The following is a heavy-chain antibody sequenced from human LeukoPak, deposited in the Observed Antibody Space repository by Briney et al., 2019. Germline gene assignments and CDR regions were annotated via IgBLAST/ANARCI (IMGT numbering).Heavy chain of an antibody. Sequence: GGSLRLSCVTSGFTFNNCAMSWVRQAPGKGLEWVSTNHGASTYYAASVKGRFTISRDNSKNTLYLQMNSLRAEDTAIYYCAKDQAGDGYNSMWGQGTRDTVSS. D-gene: IGHD5-24*01. CDR3: AKDQAGDGYNSM. CDR1: GFTFNNCA. V-gene: IGHV3-23*01. CDR2: NHGAST. J-gene: IGHJ4*02.